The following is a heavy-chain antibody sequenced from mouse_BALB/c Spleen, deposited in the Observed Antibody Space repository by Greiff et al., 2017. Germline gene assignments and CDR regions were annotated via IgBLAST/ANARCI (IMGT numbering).Heavy chain of an antibody. CDR1: GFTFTDYY. D-gene: IGHD4-1*01. CDR3: ARANWGFAMDY. CDR2: IRNKANGYTT. V-gene: IGHV7-3*02. Sequence: EVQRVESGGGLVQPGGSLRLSCATSGFTFTDYYMSWVRQPPGKALEWLGFIRNKANGYTTEYSASVKGRFTISRDNSQSILYLQMNTLRAEDSATYYCARANWGFAMDYWGQGTSVTVSS. J-gene: IGHJ4*01.